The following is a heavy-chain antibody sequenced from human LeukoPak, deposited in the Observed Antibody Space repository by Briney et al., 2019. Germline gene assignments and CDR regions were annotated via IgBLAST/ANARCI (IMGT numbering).Heavy chain of an antibody. V-gene: IGHV4-39*01. J-gene: IGHJ6*03. CDR1: GGSMSTTSY. CDR2: IYYSGNT. Sequence: PSETLSLTCAVSGGSMSTTSYWGWIRQSPGKGLEWIGSIYYSGNTYYNPSLKSRVTISVDTSKNQFSLNLNSVTAADSAVYYCARHFYPYYYYYVDVWGKGTTVTVSS. D-gene: IGHD2/OR15-2a*01. CDR3: ARHFYPYYYYYVDV.